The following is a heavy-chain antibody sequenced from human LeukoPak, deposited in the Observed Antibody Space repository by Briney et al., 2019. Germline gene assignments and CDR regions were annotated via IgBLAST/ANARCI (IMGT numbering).Heavy chain of an antibody. Sequence: PGRSLRLSCAASGFTFSSYAMHWVRQAPGKGLEWVAVISYDGSNKYYADSVKGRFTISRDNSKNTLYLQMNSLRVEDTAVYYCAKDSGFGELNYNMDVWAKGPRSPSP. V-gene: IGHV3-30-3*01. J-gene: IGHJ6*02. CDR2: ISYDGSNK. CDR1: GFTFSSYA. D-gene: IGHD3-10*01. CDR3: AKDSGFGELNYNMDV.